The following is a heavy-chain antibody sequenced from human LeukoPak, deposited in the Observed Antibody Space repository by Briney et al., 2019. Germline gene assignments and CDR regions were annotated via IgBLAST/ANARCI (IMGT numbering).Heavy chain of an antibody. CDR3: ARGPHGDSYTYFYFDV. Sequence: SETLSLTCTVSGGSISSSTYFWGWIRQPPGKELEWIGSISYSGDTYYNPSLKSRVTMSLDTSKNQFSLKLNSVTAADTAVYFCARGPHGDSYTYFYFDVWGKGTTVTVSS. V-gene: IGHV4-39*07. CDR2: ISYSGDT. D-gene: IGHD2-21*02. J-gene: IGHJ6*04. CDR1: GGSISSSTYF.